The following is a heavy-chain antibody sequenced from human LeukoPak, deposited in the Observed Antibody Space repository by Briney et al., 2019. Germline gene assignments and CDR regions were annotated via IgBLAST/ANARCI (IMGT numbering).Heavy chain of an antibody. CDR1: GFTFNTFA. Sequence: PGGSLRLSCAASGFTFNTFAMHWVRQAPDKGLEWVAVISYDGSNKYYVDSVKGRFVISRDNSKNTLSLQMNSLRGEDTAVYYCASPNCSSTSCYGVRLYYYYYGMDVWGQGTTVTVSS. V-gene: IGHV3-30*09. D-gene: IGHD2-2*01. J-gene: IGHJ6*02. CDR2: ISYDGSNK. CDR3: ASPNCSSTSCYGVRLYYYYYGMDV.